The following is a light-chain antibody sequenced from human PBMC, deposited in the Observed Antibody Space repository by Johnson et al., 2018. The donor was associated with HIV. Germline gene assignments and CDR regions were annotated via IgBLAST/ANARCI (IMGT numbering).Light chain of an antibody. J-gene: IGLJ1*01. CDR2: ENN. CDR3: GTWDSSLRTGF. Sequence: QSVLTQPPSVSAAPGQKVTISCSGSSSNIGNYFVSWYQQLPGEAPKLLIYENNKRPPGIPARFPGPKSGTSATLGITGLKPGAEADYYCGTWDSSLRTGFFGTGTKVTVL. CDR1: SSNIGNYF. V-gene: IGLV1-51*02.